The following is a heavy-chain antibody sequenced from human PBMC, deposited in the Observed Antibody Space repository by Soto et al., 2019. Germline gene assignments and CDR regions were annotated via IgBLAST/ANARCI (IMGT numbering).Heavy chain of an antibody. CDR3: VRLHNERFGDDTFDT. Sequence: QLQLQESGPGLVKPPETLSLTCTVSGGSISSGNYYWGWIRQPPGKGLEWIANIHYNGRTYYNPSLKSRVTISVDTSKTQFSLELNSVTAADTAVYYCVRLHNERFGDDTFDTWGQGTLVTVSS. J-gene: IGHJ3*02. CDR1: GGSISSGNYY. CDR2: IHYNGRT. D-gene: IGHD3-10*01. V-gene: IGHV4-39*01.